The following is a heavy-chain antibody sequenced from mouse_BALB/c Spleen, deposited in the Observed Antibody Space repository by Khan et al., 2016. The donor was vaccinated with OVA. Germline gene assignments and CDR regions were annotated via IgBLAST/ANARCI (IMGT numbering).Heavy chain of an antibody. CDR3: ARSGYEAWFAY. CDR2: ISYSGNT. J-gene: IGHJ3*01. Sequence: EVQLQESGPGLVKPSQSLSLTCTVTGYSITSDYAWNWIRQFPGNKLEWMGYISYSGNTSYNPSLKSRISITRDTSKNQFFLQLNSVTTEDTVTXYCARSGYEAWFAYWGQGTLVTVSA. D-gene: IGHD2-14*01. V-gene: IGHV3-2*02. CDR1: GYSITSDYA.